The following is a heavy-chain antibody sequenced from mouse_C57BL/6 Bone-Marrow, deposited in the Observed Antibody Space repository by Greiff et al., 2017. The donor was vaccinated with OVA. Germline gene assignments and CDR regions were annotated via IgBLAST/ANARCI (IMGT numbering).Heavy chain of an antibody. J-gene: IGHJ3*01. CDR3: ARIYYYGSSPREGWFAY. CDR2: ILPGSGST. D-gene: IGHD1-1*01. V-gene: IGHV1-9*01. Sequence: VQLQQSGAELMKPGASVKLSCKATGYTFTGYWIEWVKQRPGHGLEWIGEILPGSGSTNYNEKFKGKATFTADTSSNTAYMQLSSLTTEDSAIYYCARIYYYGSSPREGWFAYWGQGTLVTVSA. CDR1: GYTFTGYW.